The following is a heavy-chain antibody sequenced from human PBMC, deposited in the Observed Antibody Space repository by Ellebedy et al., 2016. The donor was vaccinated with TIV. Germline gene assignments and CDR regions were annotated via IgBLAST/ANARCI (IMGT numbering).Heavy chain of an antibody. CDR3: ARDLWPYFFDC. J-gene: IGHJ4*02. Sequence: PGGSLRLSCAASGFSFSSYGMHWVRQAPGKGLEWVAFIRSDGSNKYYTDSVEGRFTISRDNSKNIVYLQTNSLRAEDTAVYYCARDLWPYFFDCWGQGALVTVSS. CDR2: IRSDGSNK. CDR1: GFSFSSYG. V-gene: IGHV3-30*02. D-gene: IGHD2-21*01.